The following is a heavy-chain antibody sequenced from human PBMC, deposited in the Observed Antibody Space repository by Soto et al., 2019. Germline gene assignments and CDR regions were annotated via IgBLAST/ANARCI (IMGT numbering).Heavy chain of an antibody. CDR2: IYYSGSP. J-gene: IGHJ6*02. Sequence: SETLSLTCTVSGGSISSSSYYWGWIRQPPGKGLEWIGSIYYSGSPYYNPSLKSRVTISVDTSKNQFSLKLSSVTAADTAVYYCARLRSIYDYVWGSPSYGMDVWGQGTTVTVSS. V-gene: IGHV4-39*01. CDR3: ARLRSIYDYVWGSPSYGMDV. D-gene: IGHD3-16*01. CDR1: GGSISSSSYY.